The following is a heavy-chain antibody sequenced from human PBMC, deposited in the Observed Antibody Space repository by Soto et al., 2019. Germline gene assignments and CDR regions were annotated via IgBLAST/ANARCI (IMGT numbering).Heavy chain of an antibody. V-gene: IGHV3-53*01. J-gene: IGHJ6*02. Sequence: PGGSLRLSCNASGFTVSSSYMSWVRQAPGMGLEWVAVIESGGSTHYADSVKGRFTISRDNSKNMIYLQLHTLRAEDTAVYYCAKDLGPLRLLNYYFYGLDVWGQGTTVTVSS. D-gene: IGHD2-15*01. CDR2: IESGGST. CDR1: GFTVSSSY. CDR3: AKDLGPLRLLNYYFYGLDV.